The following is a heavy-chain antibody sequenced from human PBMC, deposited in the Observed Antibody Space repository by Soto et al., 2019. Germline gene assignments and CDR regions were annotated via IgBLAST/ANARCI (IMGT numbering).Heavy chain of an antibody. Sequence: EVQLVESGGGLVQPGGCLRLSCAASGCTFSSYWMSWVRQAPGKGLEWVANIKQDGSEKYYVDSVKGRFTISRDNAKNSLYLQMNSLRAEDTAVYYCARVYGYGSGRGSWGQGTLVTVSS. CDR1: GCTFSSYW. CDR2: IKQDGSEK. CDR3: ARVYGYGSGRGS. J-gene: IGHJ5*02. D-gene: IGHD3-10*01. V-gene: IGHV3-7*01.